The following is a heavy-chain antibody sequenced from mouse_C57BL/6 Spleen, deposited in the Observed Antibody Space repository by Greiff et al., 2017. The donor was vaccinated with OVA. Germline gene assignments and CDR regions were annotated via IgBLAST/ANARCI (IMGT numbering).Heavy chain of an antibody. CDR3: ARGHSSFWYFDV. D-gene: IGHD1-1*01. CDR2: IDPSDSYT. J-gene: IGHJ1*03. V-gene: IGHV1-69*01. CDR1: GYTFTSYW. Sequence: QVQLQQPGAELVMPGASVKLSCKASGYTFTSYWMHWVKQRPGQGLEWIGEIDPSDSYTNYNQKFKGKSTLTVDKSSSTAYMQLSSLTSEDSAVYYCARGHSSFWYFDVWGTGTTVTVSS.